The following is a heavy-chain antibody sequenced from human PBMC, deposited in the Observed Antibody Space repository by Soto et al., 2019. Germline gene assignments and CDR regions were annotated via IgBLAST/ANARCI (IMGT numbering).Heavy chain of an antibody. J-gene: IGHJ1*01. CDR3: ARGGYCSGGRCPSGYAEYFQH. Sequence: QVQLVESGGGVVQPGRSLRLSCAASGFTFSSYAISWVRQAPGQGLEWMGGIIPIFGTANYAQKFQGRVTITADESTSTAYMELSSLRSEDTAVYYCARGGYCSGGRCPSGYAEYFQHWGQGTLVTVSS. CDR1: GFTFSSYA. D-gene: IGHD2-15*01. CDR2: IIPIFGTA. V-gene: IGHV1-69*01.